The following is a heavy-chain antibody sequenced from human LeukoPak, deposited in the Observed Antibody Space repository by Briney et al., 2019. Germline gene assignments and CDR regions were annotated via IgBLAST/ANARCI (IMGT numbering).Heavy chain of an antibody. CDR1: GFTFSSYG. D-gene: IGHD3-10*01. Sequence: PGGSLRPSCAASGFTFSSYGMHWVRQAPGKGLVWVARINTNGSPTQYADSVKGRFTISRDNAKTTLYLQMNSLRDEDTAVYYCAGDLISGSGSLGYWGQGTLVTVSS. V-gene: IGHV3-74*01. CDR2: INTNGSPT. CDR3: AGDLISGSGSLGY. J-gene: IGHJ4*02.